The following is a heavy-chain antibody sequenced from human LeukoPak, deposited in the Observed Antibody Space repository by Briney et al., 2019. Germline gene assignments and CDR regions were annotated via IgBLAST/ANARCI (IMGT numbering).Heavy chain of an antibody. D-gene: IGHD2-15*01. V-gene: IGHV3-7*04. CDR2: IHQDGNEK. Sequence: GGSLRLSCAASGFTFSTYWMSWVRQAQGKGLEWGANIHQDGNEKYYVDSVTGRFTISRDNAKNSLYLQMNSLRAEDTAVYYCARGDKFSGDYWGQGTLVTVSS. CDR1: GFTFSTYW. J-gene: IGHJ4*02. CDR3: ARGDKFSGDY.